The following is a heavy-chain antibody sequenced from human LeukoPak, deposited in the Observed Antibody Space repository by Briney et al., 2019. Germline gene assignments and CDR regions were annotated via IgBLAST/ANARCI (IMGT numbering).Heavy chain of an antibody. J-gene: IGHJ5*02. CDR2: IYPGDSDT. Sequence: GESLKISCKGSGYSFTSYWIGWVRQMPGKGLEWMGTIYPGDSDTTYSPSFQGQVTISADKSISTAYLQWSSLKASDTAMYYCARQRPPSWFDPWGQGTLVTVSS. CDR3: ARQRPPSWFDP. V-gene: IGHV5-51*01. CDR1: GYSFTSYW.